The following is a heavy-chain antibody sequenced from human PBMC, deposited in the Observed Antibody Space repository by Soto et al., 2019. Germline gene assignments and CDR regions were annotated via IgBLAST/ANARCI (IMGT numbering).Heavy chain of an antibody. CDR2: ISSLGSYI. V-gene: IGHV3-21*01. Sequence: EVQLVESGGGLVKPGGSLRLSCAASGFSFSSYSMNWVRQAPGKGPEWVSYISSLGSYIYYADSVKGRFTISRDNAKHSLYLQMSSLRAEDTAVYYCARVPTTRGPFDSWGQGTLVTVSS. CDR1: GFSFSSYS. D-gene: IGHD4-17*01. CDR3: ARVPTTRGPFDS. J-gene: IGHJ4*02.